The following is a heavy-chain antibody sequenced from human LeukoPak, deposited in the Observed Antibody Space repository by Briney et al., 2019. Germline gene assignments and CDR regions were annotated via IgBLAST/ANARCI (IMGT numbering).Heavy chain of an antibody. CDR2: ISGDGSST. V-gene: IGHV3-74*01. CDR3: ARVGFSGWYFLGY. Sequence: PGGSLRLSCAASGFTFSEPWMHWVRQVPGKGLVWGSRISGDGSSTNYADSVKGRFTVSRDNAKNTLYLQMNSLRAEDTAVYYCARVGFSGWYFLGYWGQGTLVTVSS. CDR1: GFTFSEPW. D-gene: IGHD6-19*01. J-gene: IGHJ1*01.